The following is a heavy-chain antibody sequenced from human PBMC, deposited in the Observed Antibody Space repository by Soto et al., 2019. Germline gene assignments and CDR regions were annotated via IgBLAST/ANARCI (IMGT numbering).Heavy chain of an antibody. J-gene: IGHJ5*02. CDR1: GYTFTSYA. V-gene: IGHV1-3*01. Sequence: ASVKVSCKASGYTFTSYAMHWVRQAPGQRLEWMGWINAGNGNTKFSQKFQGRVTITKNTSASTAYMELSSLRSEDTAVYYCARGPLRNWFDPWGQGTLVTVSS. CDR2: INAGNGNT. D-gene: IGHD5-12*01. CDR3: ARGPLRNWFDP.